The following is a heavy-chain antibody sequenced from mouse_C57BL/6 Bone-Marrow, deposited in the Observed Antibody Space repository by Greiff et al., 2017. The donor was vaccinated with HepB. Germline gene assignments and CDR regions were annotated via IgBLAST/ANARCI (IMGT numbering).Heavy chain of an antibody. J-gene: IGHJ3*01. CDR1: GFTFSSYS. CDR2: ISSGGSYT. D-gene: IGHD1-1*01. CDR3: ARHSSYYYGSSWFAY. Sequence: EVKLMESGGDLVKPGGSLKLSCAASGFTFSSYSMSWVRQTPDKRLEWVATISSGGSYTYYPDSVKGRFTISRDNAKNTLYLQMSSLKSEDTAMYYCARHSSYYYGSSWFAYWGQGTLVTVSA. V-gene: IGHV5-6*01.